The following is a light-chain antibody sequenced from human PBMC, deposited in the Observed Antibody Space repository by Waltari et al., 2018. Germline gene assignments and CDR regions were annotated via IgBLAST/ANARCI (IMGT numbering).Light chain of an antibody. CDR2: DVS. CDR1: SSDIGGYNY. CDR3: SSYVSSSTLEL. J-gene: IGLJ2*01. V-gene: IGLV2-14*03. Sequence: QSALTQPASVSGSPGQSITISCTGTSSDIGGYNYVSWYQQLPGRAHKLIIYDVSNRPSGVSNRFSGSKSGNTASLTISGLQGEDEADYYCSSYVSSSTLELFGGGTSLAVL.